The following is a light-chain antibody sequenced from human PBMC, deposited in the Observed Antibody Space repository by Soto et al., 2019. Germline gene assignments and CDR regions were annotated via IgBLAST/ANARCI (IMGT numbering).Light chain of an antibody. CDR1: SSDVGGYNY. J-gene: IGLJ1*01. V-gene: IGLV2-14*03. CDR2: DVG. Sequence: QSALTQPASVSGSPGQSISISCTGTSSDVGGYNYVSWYQHHPGEAPKVMIYDVGDRPSGVSNRFSGSKSGNTASLTISGLQAEDEADYYCCSFTSSNLYVFGTGNKVTVL. CDR3: CSFTSSNLYV.